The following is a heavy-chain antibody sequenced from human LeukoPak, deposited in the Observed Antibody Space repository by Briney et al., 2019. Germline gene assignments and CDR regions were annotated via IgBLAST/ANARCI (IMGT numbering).Heavy chain of an antibody. CDR2: INSDGSST. V-gene: IGHV3-74*01. CDR3: AREGGMIHFAFDI. D-gene: IGHD3-16*01. J-gene: IGHJ3*02. CDR1: GFTFSSYW. Sequence: GGSLRLSCAASGFTFSSYWMHWVRQAPGKGLVWVSRINSDGSSTSYADSVKGRFTISRDNAKNTLYLQMSSLRAEDTAVYYCAREGGMIHFAFDIWGQGTMVTVSS.